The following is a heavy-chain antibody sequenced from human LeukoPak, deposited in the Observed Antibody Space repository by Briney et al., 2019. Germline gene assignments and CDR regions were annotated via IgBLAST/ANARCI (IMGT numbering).Heavy chain of an antibody. CDR1: GGSVSSGSYY. CDR2: IYYSGST. D-gene: IGHD5-18*01. Sequence: SETLSLTCTVSGGSVSSGSYYWSWLRQPPGKGLEWIGYIYYSGSTNYNPSLKSRVTISVDTSKNQFSLKLSSVTAADTAVYYCARNAGYSYGYTPEGNWFDPWGQGTLVTVSS. CDR3: ARNAGYSYGYTPEGNWFDP. V-gene: IGHV4-61*01. J-gene: IGHJ5*02.